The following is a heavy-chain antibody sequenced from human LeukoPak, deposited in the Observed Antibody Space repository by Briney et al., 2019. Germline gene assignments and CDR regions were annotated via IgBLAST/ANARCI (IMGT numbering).Heavy chain of an antibody. CDR1: GFTFSSYG. D-gene: IGHD2-2*01. CDR3: ARWGLIPAALFYYFDY. J-gene: IGHJ4*02. V-gene: IGHV3-30*03. Sequence: GGSLRLSCAASGFTFSSYGMHWVRQAPGKGLEWVAVISYDGSKKYYEDSVKGRFTISRDNSKNTLYLQMNSQRAEDTAVYYCARWGLIPAALFYYFDYWGQGTLVTVSS. CDR2: ISYDGSKK.